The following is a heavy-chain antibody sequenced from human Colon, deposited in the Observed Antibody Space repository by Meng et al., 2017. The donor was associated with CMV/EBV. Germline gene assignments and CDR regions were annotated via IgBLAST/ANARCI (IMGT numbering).Heavy chain of an antibody. CDR3: ARATKPNCWEVLEY. CDR2: IFRDGST. CDR1: NGSVSGYF. D-gene: IGHD2-2*01. Sequence: QVQLQQGGAGLLKPSETFALTCGVYNGSVSGYFWTWIRPPPGKGLEWIGEIFRDGSTKYHPSLQSRVTMSVDTSKNHFSLNLRSVTAADTAVYFCARATKPNCWEVLEYWGQGTLVTVSS. J-gene: IGHJ4*02. V-gene: IGHV4-34*12.